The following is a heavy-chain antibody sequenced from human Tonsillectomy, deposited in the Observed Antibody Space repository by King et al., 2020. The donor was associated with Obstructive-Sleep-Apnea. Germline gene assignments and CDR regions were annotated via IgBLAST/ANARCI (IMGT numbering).Heavy chain of an antibody. V-gene: IGHV4-30-4*07. CDR1: GGSISSGGYS. Sequence: QLQESGPGLVKPSQTLSLTCAVSGGSISSGGYSWSWIRQPPGKGLEWIGYIYYSGSTYYNPSLKSRVTISVDTSKNQFSLKLSSVTAADTAVYYCARVSKLGAVLFFDYWGQGTLVTVSS. CDR3: ARVSKLGAVLFFDY. CDR2: IYYSGST. J-gene: IGHJ4*02. D-gene: IGHD4/OR15-4a*01.